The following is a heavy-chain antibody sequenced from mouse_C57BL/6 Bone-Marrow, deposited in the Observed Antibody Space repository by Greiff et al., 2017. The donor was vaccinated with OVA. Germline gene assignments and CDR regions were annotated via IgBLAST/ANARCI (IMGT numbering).Heavy chain of an antibody. CDR1: GYTFTSYW. CDR2: IDPSDSYT. J-gene: IGHJ1*03. V-gene: IGHV1-50*01. CDR3: ARLRLRLDFDV. D-gene: IGHD2-4*01. Sequence: QVQLQQSGAELVKPGASVKLSCKASGYTFTSYWMQWVKQRPGQGLEWIGEIDPSDSYTNYNQKFKGKATLTVDTSSSTAYMQLSSLTSEDSAVYYCARLRLRLDFDVWGTGTTVTVSS.